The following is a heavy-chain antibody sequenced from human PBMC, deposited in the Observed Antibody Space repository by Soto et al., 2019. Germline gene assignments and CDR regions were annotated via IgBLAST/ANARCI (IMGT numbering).Heavy chain of an antibody. Sequence: QVQLVQSGAEVKKPGASVKVSCKASGYTFTSYAMHWVRQAPGQRLEWMGWINAGNGNTKYSQKFKGRVTITRDTSASTAYMELSSMRSEDTAVYYCARDPLTYYYGSGSYYDYWGQGTLVTVSS. CDR1: GYTFTSYA. CDR3: ARDPLTYYYGSGSYYDY. D-gene: IGHD3-10*01. CDR2: INAGNGNT. J-gene: IGHJ4*02. V-gene: IGHV1-3*01.